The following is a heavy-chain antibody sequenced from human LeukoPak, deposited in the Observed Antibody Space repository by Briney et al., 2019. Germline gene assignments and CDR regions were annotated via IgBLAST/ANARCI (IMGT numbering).Heavy chain of an antibody. V-gene: IGHV4-59*01. CDR1: GGSISSYY. D-gene: IGHD2-15*01. CDR3: ARVVVAATDYFDY. CDR2: IYYSGST. Sequence: SETLSLTCTVSGGSISSYYWSWVRQPPGKGLEWIGYIYYSGSTNYNPSLKGRVSISEDTSKNQFSLKLTSVTAADTAVYYCARVVVAATDYFDYWGQGALVTASS. J-gene: IGHJ4*02.